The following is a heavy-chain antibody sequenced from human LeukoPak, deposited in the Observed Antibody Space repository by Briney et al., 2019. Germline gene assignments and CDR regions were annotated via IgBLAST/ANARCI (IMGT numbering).Heavy chain of an antibody. J-gene: IGHJ3*02. Sequence: GGSLRLSCAASGFIFSSYGMHWVRQAPGKGLEWVAFIRYDGSNKYYADSVKGRFTISRDNSKNTLYLQMNSLRAEDTAVYYCAKDSLRGDGTYYDILTGYLPGAFDIWGQGTMVTVSS. CDR3: AKDSLRGDGTYYDILTGYLPGAFDI. CDR1: GFIFSSYG. CDR2: IRYDGSNK. D-gene: IGHD3-9*01. V-gene: IGHV3-30*02.